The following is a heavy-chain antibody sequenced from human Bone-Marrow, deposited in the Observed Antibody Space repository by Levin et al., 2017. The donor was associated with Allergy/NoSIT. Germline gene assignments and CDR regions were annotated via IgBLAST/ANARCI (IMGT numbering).Heavy chain of an antibody. V-gene: IGHV4-30-4*01. D-gene: IGHD3-10*01. CDR1: GASITSGDHY. CDR2: IYYSGST. CDR3: ASLSYYCGAGTHPDEDY. Sequence: SETLSLTCSVSGASITSGDHYWSWIRQSPGKGLEWIVYIYYSGSTYYNPSLMTRITISLDPSKNHFSPKLSSVTGADAAVYYCASLSYYCGAGTHPDEDYWGQGALVIVSS. J-gene: IGHJ4*02.